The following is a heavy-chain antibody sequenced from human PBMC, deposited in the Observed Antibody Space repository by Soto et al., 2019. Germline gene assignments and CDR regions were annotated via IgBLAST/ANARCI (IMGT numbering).Heavy chain of an antibody. D-gene: IGHD2-2*01. Sequence: QVPLVQSGAEVKKPGASVKVSCKASGYTFTSYDINWVRQATGQGLEWMGWMNPNSGNTGYAQKFQGRVTMTRNTSISAADMELSSLRSEDTAVYYCARGAAVVGYCISTSCYGDYGMDVWGQGTTVTVSS. V-gene: IGHV1-8*01. J-gene: IGHJ6*02. CDR3: ARGAAVVGYCISTSCYGDYGMDV. CDR2: MNPNSGNT. CDR1: GYTFTSYD.